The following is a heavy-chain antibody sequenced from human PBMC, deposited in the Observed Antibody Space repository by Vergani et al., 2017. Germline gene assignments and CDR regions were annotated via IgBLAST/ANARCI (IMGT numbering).Heavy chain of an antibody. Sequence: QLQESGPGLVKPSQTLSLTCTVSGGSISSGSYYWSWIRQPAGKGLEWIGRIYTSGSTNYNPSLKSRVTMSVDTSKNQFSLKLSSVTAADTAVYYCARGITIFGGGGWFDPWGQGTLVTVSS. CDR2: IYTSGST. D-gene: IGHD3-3*01. J-gene: IGHJ5*02. CDR3: ARGITIFGGGGWFDP. V-gene: IGHV4-61*02. CDR1: GGSISSGSYY.